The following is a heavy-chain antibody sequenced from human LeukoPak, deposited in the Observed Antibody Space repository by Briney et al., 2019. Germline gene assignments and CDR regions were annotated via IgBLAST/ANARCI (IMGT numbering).Heavy chain of an antibody. CDR2: VSPSGGRT. CDR3: AKVRGVYCSSPACYYYDA. V-gene: IGHV3-23*01. D-gene: IGHD2-2*01. J-gene: IGHJ4*02. CDR1: GFTFSSYA. Sequence: GGSLRLSCGASGFTFSSYAMSWVRQTPGRGLEWVAGVSPSGGRTIYADSVEGRFTISGDNSNDTVYLQLSSLRAEDSALYYCAKVRGVYCSSPACYYYDARGQGTPVTVSA.